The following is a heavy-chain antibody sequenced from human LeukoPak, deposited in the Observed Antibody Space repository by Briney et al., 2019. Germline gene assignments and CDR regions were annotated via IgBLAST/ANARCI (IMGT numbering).Heavy chain of an antibody. CDR2: INQGGSEI. CDR3: ARLRPSYYFDF. CDR1: GFTFSNSW. Sequence: PGGSLRLSCAASGFTFSNSWMSWVRQAPGRGLEWVANINQGGSEIYYVDSVKGRFTISRDNAKNSLFLQMNSLRAEDTAVYYCARLRPSYYFDFWGQGTLVTVSS. J-gene: IGHJ4*02. V-gene: IGHV3-7*01.